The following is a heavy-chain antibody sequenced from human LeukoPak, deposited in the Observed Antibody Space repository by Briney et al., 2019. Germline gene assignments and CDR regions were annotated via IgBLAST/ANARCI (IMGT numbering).Heavy chain of an antibody. CDR1: GFIFDDHG. CDR2: ISWSSGII. D-gene: IGHD1-26*01. Sequence: PGRSLRLSCAASGFIFDDHGMHWVRQAPGKGLEWVSGISWSSGIIGYADSVKGRFTISRDNAKNSLYLQMNSLRAEDTAIYYCVRDRGTYRPIDYWGQGTLVTVSS. CDR3: VRDRGTYRPIDY. V-gene: IGHV3-9*01. J-gene: IGHJ4*02.